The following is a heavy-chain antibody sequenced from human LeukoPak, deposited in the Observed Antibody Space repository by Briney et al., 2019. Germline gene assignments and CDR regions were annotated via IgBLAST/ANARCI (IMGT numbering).Heavy chain of an antibody. CDR3: TRDQMNY. CDR2: IFSNGDT. Sequence: QTGGSLRLSCTASELTVSRNYMLCVSQAPGKGLEWVSLIFSNGDTHYADSVKGRFTISRDTSKNTVSLQMNSLRVEDTAMYYCTRDQMNYWGQGTLVTVSS. CDR1: ELTVSRNY. V-gene: IGHV3-53*01. D-gene: IGHD5-24*01. J-gene: IGHJ4*02.